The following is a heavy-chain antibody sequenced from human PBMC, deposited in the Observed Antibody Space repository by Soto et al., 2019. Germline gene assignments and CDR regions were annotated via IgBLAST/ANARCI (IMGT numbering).Heavy chain of an antibody. Sequence: EVQLVESGGDLVQPGGSLRLSCAASGFTFSSSWMYWVRQAPGKGLVSVSRISPDGSTTTYADSVKGRFTISRDNAKNTLYLQMNSLRAEDTTVYYCAGGCSGSPRWGQGTLVTVSS. J-gene: IGHJ4*02. CDR3: AGGCSGSPR. V-gene: IGHV3-74*01. CDR2: ISPDGSTT. CDR1: GFTFSSSW. D-gene: IGHD3-10*02.